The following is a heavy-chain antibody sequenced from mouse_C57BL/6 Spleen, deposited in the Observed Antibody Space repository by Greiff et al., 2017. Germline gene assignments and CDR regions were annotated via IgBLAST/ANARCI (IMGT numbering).Heavy chain of an antibody. V-gene: IGHV7-3*01. D-gene: IGHD4-1*01. J-gene: IGHJ2*01. CDR1: GFTFTDYY. CDR2: IRNKANGYTT. Sequence: EVMLVESGGGLVQPGGSLSLSCAASGFTFTDYYMSWVRQPPGKALEWLGFIRNKANGYTTEYSASVKGRFTISRDNSQSILYLQMNALRAEDSATYYCARYPQTGFVYWGQGTTLTVSS. CDR3: ARYPQTGFVY.